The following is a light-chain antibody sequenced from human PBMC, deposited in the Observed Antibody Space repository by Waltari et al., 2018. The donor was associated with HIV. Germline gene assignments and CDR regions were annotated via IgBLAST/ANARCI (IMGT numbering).Light chain of an antibody. Sequence: QSALTQPASVSGSPGQSITISCTGTRSDAGGYNFVSWYQQHPGKVPKLIIHEVTNRPSGVSNRFSGSKSGNTASLTISGLQAEDEADYYCSSYTSSSTPVIFGGGTKLTVL. CDR3: SSYTSSSTPVI. CDR2: EVT. V-gene: IGLV2-14*01. J-gene: IGLJ2*01. CDR1: RSDAGGYNF.